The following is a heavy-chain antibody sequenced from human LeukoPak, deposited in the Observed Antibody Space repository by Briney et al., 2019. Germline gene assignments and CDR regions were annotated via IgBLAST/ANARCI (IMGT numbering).Heavy chain of an antibody. CDR1: GGTFDNYI. CDR2: IILILDIA. J-gene: IGHJ4*02. D-gene: IGHD1-14*01. V-gene: IGHV1-69*04. CDR3: AREPEGLTTESH. Sequence: SVKVSCKTSGGTFDNYIISWVRQAPGQGREWVGTIILILDIANYAQKFQGRVAITADTSTSTAYMELTNLGSEDSAVYFCAREPEGLTTESHWGQGTLVTVSS.